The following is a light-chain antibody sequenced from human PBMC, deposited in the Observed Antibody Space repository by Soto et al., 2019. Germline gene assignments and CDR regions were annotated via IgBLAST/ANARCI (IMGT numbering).Light chain of an antibody. V-gene: IGLV2-8*01. J-gene: IGLJ3*02. Sequence: QSVLTQPPSASGSPGQSVTISCTGTSSDVGGYNYVSWYQQHPGKAPKLMIYEVSKRPSGVPDRFSGSKSGNTASLTVSGLQAEDEADYFCCSYAYTFSVFGGGTKLAVL. CDR3: CSYAYTFSV. CDR2: EVS. CDR1: SSDVGGYNY.